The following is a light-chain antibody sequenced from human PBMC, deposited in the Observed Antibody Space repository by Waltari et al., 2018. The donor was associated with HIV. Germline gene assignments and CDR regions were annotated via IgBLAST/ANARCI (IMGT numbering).Light chain of an antibody. CDR1: VVAKKK. J-gene: IGLJ1*01. CDR3: YSSADIPYV. CDR2: KDS. V-gene: IGLV3-27*01. Sequence: SHELTQPPPVSVSPGQTARITCSGDVVAKKKVRWSHQKPGKAPVLVVYKDSTRPSGIPGRFSGASSGTTATLIISGAQVEDEADYYCYSSADIPYVFVIGTKVTVL.